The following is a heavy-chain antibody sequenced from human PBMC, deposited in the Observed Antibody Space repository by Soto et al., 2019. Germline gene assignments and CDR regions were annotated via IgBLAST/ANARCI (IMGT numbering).Heavy chain of an antibody. J-gene: IGHJ6*02. V-gene: IGHV1-2*02. CDR1: GYTFTGYY. D-gene: IGHD6-19*01. CDR2: INPNSGGT. Sequence: ASVKVSCKASGYTFTGYYMHWVRQAPGQGLEWMGWINPNSGGTNYAQKFQGRVTMTRDKSISTAYMELSRLRSDDTAVYYCARNSSGWQYYYYGMDVWPQGTTVTVSS. CDR3: ARNSSGWQYYYYGMDV.